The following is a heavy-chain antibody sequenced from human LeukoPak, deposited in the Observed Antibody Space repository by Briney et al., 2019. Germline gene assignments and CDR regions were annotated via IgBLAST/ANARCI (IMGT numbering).Heavy chain of an antibody. V-gene: IGHV4-39*07. J-gene: IGHJ4*02. CDR2: IYYSGST. CDR3: ARGLGISSSWNAFYFDY. Sequence: SETLSLTCTVSGGSISSSSYYWGWIRQPPGKGLEWIGSIYYSGSTYYDPPLKSRVTISVDRSKNQFSLKLSSVTAADTAVYYCARGLGISSSWNAFYFDYWGQGTLVTVSS. CDR1: GGSISSSSYY. D-gene: IGHD6-13*01.